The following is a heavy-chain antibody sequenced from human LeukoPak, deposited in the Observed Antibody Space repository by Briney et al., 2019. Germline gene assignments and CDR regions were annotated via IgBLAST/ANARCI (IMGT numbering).Heavy chain of an antibody. CDR3: ARRGIAARPDY. J-gene: IGHJ4*02. Sequence: PSETLSLTCTVSGGSISSSSYYWGWIRQPPGKGLEWIGSIYYSGSTYYNPSLKSRVTISVDTSKNQFSLKLSSVTAADTAVYYCARRGIAARPDYWGQGTLVTVSS. D-gene: IGHD6-6*01. V-gene: IGHV4-39*01. CDR2: IYYSGST. CDR1: GGSISSSSYY.